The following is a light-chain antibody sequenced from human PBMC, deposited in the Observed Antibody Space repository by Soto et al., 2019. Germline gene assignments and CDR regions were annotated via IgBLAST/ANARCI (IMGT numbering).Light chain of an antibody. V-gene: IGKV3-11*01. CDR3: QQYNDNWPT. CDR2: DAS. CDR1: QSVSSY. J-gene: IGKJ1*01. Sequence: EIVLTQSPATLSLSPGERATLSCRASQSVSSYLAWYQQKPGQAPRLLIYDASNRATGIPARFSGSGSGTDFTLTISSLEPEDFAVYYCQQYNDNWPTFGQGTKVDIK.